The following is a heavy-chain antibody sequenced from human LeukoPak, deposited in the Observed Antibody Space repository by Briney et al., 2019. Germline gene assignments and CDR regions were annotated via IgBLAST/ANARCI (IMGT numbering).Heavy chain of an antibody. D-gene: IGHD2-2*03. CDR1: GFTFSSYW. Sequence: PGGSLRLSCAASGFTFSSYWMHWVRQAPGKGLVWVSRINSDGSSTSYADSVKGRFTISRDNAKNTLYLQMYSLRAEDTAVYYCARPGGYCSSTSCPAGAFDIWGQGTMVTVSS. CDR2: INSDGSST. CDR3: ARPGGYCSSTSCPAGAFDI. J-gene: IGHJ3*02. V-gene: IGHV3-74*01.